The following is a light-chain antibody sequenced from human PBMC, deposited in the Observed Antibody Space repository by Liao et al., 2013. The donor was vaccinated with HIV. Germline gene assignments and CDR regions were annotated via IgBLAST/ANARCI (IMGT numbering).Light chain of an antibody. J-gene: IGLJ1*01. CDR2: YDN. CDR3: QAWDSSTYV. V-gene: IGLV3-1*01. Sequence: SYELTQPPSVSVSPGQTASITCSGDTLGDKSPSWYQQRPGQAPVVVMRYDNSRPSGIPERFSGSSSGTTVTLTISGVQAEDEADYYCQAWDSSTYVFGTGTKVTVL. CDR1: TLGDKS.